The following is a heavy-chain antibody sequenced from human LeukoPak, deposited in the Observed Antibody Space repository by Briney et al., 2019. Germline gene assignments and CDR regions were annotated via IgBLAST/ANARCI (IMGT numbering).Heavy chain of an antibody. J-gene: IGHJ4*02. CDR2: IYYSGST. Sequence: SETLSLTCTVSGGSISSSSYYWGWIRQPPGKGLEWIGSIYYSGSTYYNPSLKSRVTISVDTSKNQFSLKLSSVTAADTAVYYCARDSKLAAAGTGYWGQGTLVTVSS. CDR1: GGSISSSSYY. D-gene: IGHD6-13*01. V-gene: IGHV4-39*07. CDR3: ARDSKLAAAGTGY.